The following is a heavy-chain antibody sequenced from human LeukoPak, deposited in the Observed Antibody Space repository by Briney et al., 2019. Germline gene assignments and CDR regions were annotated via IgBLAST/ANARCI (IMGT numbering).Heavy chain of an antibody. J-gene: IGHJ3*02. CDR1: GYSFTHFR. D-gene: IGHD6-13*01. CDR3: ARYSVAGARYDAFDI. Sequence: GESLKISCKGSGYSFTHFRLGWVRQMPGKGLDWMGIIYPAGSDTVYSPSFQGQVTISADKSISTAYLQWSSLKASDTAMYYCARYSVAGARYDAFDIWGQGTMVTVSS. CDR2: IYPAGSDT. V-gene: IGHV5-51*01.